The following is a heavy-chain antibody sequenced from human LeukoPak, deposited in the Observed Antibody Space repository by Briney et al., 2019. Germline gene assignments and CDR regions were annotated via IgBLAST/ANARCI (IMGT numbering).Heavy chain of an antibody. J-gene: IGHJ4*02. V-gene: IGHV3-30-3*01. CDR1: GFTFSSYA. Sequence: GGSLRLSCAASGFTFSSYAMHWVRQAPGKGLEWVAVISYDGSNKYYADSVKGRFTISRDSSKNTLYLQMNSLRAEDTTVYYCAKGTYGGSYWFDYWGQGTLVTVSS. D-gene: IGHD1-26*01. CDR2: ISYDGSNK. CDR3: AKGTYGGSYWFDY.